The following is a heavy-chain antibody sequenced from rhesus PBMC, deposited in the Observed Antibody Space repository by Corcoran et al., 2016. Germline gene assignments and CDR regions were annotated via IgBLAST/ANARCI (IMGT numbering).Heavy chain of an antibody. J-gene: IGHJ4*01. CDR1: GGSISSSC. V-gene: IGHV4-169*02. CDR2: IYGRGSST. Sequence: QLQLQESGPGLVKPSETLSVTCAVSGGSISSSCWSWIRPAPGKGLEWIGYIYGRGSSTNYNPSLKSRVTLSVDTSKNQLSLKLSSVTTADTAVYYCARESSGSWTFDYWGQGVLVTVSS. D-gene: IGHD6-25*01. CDR3: ARESSGSWTFDY.